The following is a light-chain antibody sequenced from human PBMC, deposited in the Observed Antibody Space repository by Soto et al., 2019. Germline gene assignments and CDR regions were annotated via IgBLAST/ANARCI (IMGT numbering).Light chain of an antibody. V-gene: IGKV3-15*01. J-gene: IGKJ4*01. Sequence: EIVMTQSPATLSVSPGERATLSCRASQSVSSNLAWYQQKPGQAPRLLIYGASTRVTGIPARFSGSGPGTEFTLTISSLQSEDFAVYYCQQYNNWPPLTFGGGTKVEIK. CDR2: GAS. CDR1: QSVSSN. CDR3: QQYNNWPPLT.